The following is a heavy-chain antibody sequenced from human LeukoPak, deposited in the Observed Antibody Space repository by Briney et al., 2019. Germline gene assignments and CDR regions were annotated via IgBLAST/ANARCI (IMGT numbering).Heavy chain of an antibody. CDR1: GGSFSGYY. J-gene: IGHJ2*01. CDR2: INHSGST. CDR3: ARTYYDFWSGSRYWYFQL. V-gene: IGHV4-34*01. D-gene: IGHD3-3*01. Sequence: SETLSLTCAVYGGSFSGYYWSWIRQPPGKGLEWIGEINHSGSTNYNPSLKSRVTISVDTSKNQFSLKLSSVTAADTAVYYCARTYYDFWSGSRYWYFQLWGRGTLVTVSS.